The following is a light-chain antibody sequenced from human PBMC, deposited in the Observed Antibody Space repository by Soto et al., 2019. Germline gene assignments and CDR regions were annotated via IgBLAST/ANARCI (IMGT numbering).Light chain of an antibody. CDR1: QGISSY. Sequence: IRMTQSLSSISSSTGYRFTITFLASQGISSYLAWYQQKPGKAPKLLIYAASTLQSGVQSRFSGSGSGKDFTITISCLQYEDFENYYCQQYYSYQWTCGQGTKVDIK. J-gene: IGKJ1*01. V-gene: IGKV1-8*01. CDR3: QQYYSYQWT. CDR2: AAS.